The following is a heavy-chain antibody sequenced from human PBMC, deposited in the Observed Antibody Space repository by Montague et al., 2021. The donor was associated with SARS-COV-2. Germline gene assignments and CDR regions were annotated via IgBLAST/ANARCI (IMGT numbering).Heavy chain of an antibody. V-gene: IGHV4-39*02. Sequence: SETLSLTYTVSHGSISSCLSYWGRLRPATGLELVWNVSINRSGYSIYSLSLQSRISMSAATSKYYLYLNLASATATDMSVYDCARRGYTHSRLDDAFDIWGQGTMVTVSS. CDR3: ARRGYTHSRLDDAFDI. CDR1: HGSISSCLSY. J-gene: IGHJ3*02. D-gene: IGHD5-12*01. CDR2: INRSGYS.